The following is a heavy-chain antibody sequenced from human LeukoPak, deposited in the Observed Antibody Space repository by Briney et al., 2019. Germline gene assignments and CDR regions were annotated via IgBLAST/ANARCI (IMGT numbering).Heavy chain of an antibody. J-gene: IGHJ4*02. CDR3: ARRYYYNLGSFPFDF. Sequence: KPSETLSLTCAVSGGPSSGYFWSWIRQSSGKGLEWIGEIHNSGTTNYNPSLNSRVTISEDTSKNQFYLNLSSVTAADTAVYYCARRYYYNLGSFPFDFWGQGTLVTVSS. CDR2: IHNSGTT. V-gene: IGHV4-34*01. D-gene: IGHD3-10*01. CDR1: GGPSSGYF.